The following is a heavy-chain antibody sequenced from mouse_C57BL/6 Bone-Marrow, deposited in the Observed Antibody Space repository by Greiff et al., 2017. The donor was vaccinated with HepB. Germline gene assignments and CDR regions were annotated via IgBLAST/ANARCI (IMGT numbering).Heavy chain of an antibody. V-gene: IGHV1-59*01. Sequence: QVQLQQPGAELVRPGTSVKLSCKASGYTFTSYWMHWVKQRPGQGLEWIGVIDPSDSYTNYNQKFKGKATLTVDTSSSTAYMQLSSLTSEDSAVYYCARRTVYAMDYGGQGTSVTVSS. J-gene: IGHJ4*01. CDR2: IDPSDSYT. CDR3: ARRTVYAMDY. CDR1: GYTFTSYW.